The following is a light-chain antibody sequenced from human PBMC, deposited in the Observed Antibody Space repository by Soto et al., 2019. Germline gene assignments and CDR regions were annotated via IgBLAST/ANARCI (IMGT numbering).Light chain of an antibody. CDR1: QSVSSI. CDR3: QQYNYWPRT. Sequence: EIVMTQSPATLSVSPGERATLSCRASQSVSSILAWYQQKPGQAPRLLIYGASTRATGIPARFSGSGSGTEFTLTISSLQSEDFAVYYCQQYNYWPRTVGQGTKVEIK. J-gene: IGKJ1*01. CDR2: GAS. V-gene: IGKV3-15*01.